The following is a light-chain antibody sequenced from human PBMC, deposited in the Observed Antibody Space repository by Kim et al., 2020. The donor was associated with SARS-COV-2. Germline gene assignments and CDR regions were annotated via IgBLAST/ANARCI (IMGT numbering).Light chain of an antibody. V-gene: IGLV1-51*01. CDR1: RSNIGNNY. CDR2: DNN. J-gene: IGLJ2*01. CDR3: GTWDSSLSAVV. Sequence: GQNVTISCSGSRSNIGNNYVSWYQQLPGTAPKLLIYDNNKRPSRIPDRFSGSKSGTSATLGITGLQTGDEADYYCGTWDSSLSAVVFGGGTQLTVL.